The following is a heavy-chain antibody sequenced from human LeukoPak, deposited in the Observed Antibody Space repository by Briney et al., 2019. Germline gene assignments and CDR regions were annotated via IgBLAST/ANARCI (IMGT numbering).Heavy chain of an antibody. CDR3: ARVRDYDILTGCFAFDI. CDR2: ISSSSSYI. D-gene: IGHD3-9*01. J-gene: IGHJ3*02. Sequence: GGSLRLSCAASGFTFSSYSMNWVRQAPGKGLEWVSSISSSSSYIYYADSVKGRFTISRDNAKNSLYLQMNSLRAEDTAVYYCARVRDYDILTGCFAFDIWGQGTMVTVSS. V-gene: IGHV3-21*01. CDR1: GFTFSSYS.